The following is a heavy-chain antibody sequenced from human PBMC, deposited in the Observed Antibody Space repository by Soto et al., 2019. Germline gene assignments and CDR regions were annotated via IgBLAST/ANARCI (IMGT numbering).Heavy chain of an antibody. J-gene: IGHJ6*03. V-gene: IGHV4-59*01. CDR1: GGSISSYC. D-gene: IGHD3-22*01. CDR2: IYYSGST. CDR3: ARFGGYGGPYYYYYYYMDV. Sequence: SETLSLTCTVSGGSISSYCWSWIRQPPGKGLEWIGYIYYSGSTNYNPSLKSRVTISVDTSKNQFSLKLSSVTAADTAVYYCARFGGYGGPYYYYYYYMDVWGKGTTVTVSS.